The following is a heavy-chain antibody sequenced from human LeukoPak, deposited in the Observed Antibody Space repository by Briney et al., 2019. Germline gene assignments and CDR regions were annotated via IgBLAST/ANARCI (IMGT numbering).Heavy chain of an antibody. J-gene: IGHJ5*02. CDR2: IYYSGST. V-gene: IGHV4-59*08. CDR3: ARRDSSSWYSWFDP. Sequence: SETLSLTCNVSGGSISSYYWSWIRQPPGKGLEWIGYIYYSGSTNYNPSLKSRVTISVDTSKNQFSLRLSSVTAADTAVYYCARRDSSSWYSWFDPWGQGTLVTVSS. D-gene: IGHD6-13*01. CDR1: GGSISSYY.